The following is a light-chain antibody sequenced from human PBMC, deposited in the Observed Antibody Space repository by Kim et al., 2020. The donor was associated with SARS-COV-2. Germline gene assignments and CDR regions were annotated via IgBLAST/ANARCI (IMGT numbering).Light chain of an antibody. Sequence: SASVGGRVTISCRGSHGISSALAWYQQKAGNAPKLLIYDASSLESGVPSRFSGSGSVTDFPLTISSLQPEDFATYYCQQFNNYPVTFGGGTKLEI. CDR2: DAS. V-gene: IGKV1D-13*01. J-gene: IGKJ4*01. CDR3: QQFNNYPVT. CDR1: HGISSA.